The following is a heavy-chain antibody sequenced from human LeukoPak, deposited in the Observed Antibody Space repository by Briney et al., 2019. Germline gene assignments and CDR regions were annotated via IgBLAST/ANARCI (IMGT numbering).Heavy chain of an antibody. CDR1: GFTFDDYA. J-gene: IGHJ4*02. V-gene: IGHV3-43*02. Sequence: GGSLRLSCAASGFTFDDYAMHWVRHAPGKGLEWVSLISGDGGSTYYADSVKGRFTISRDNSKNSLYLQMNSLTTEDTALYYCARDTDSSNFDYWGQGTLVTVSS. CDR2: ISGDGGST. CDR3: ARDTDSSNFDY. D-gene: IGHD6-13*01.